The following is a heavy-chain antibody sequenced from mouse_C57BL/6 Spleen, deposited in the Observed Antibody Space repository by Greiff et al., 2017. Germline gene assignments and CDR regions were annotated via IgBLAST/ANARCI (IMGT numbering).Heavy chain of an antibody. D-gene: IGHD2-4*01. Sequence: EVNLVESGPELVKPCASVKISCKASGYSFTDYNMNWVKQSNGKSLEWIGVINPNYGTTSYNQKFKGKATLTVDQSSSTAYMQLNSLTSEDSAVYYCAREDDYRRTYYFDYWGQGTTLTVSS. CDR2: INPNYGTT. V-gene: IGHV1-39*01. CDR3: AREDDYRRTYYFDY. J-gene: IGHJ2*01. CDR1: GYSFTDYN.